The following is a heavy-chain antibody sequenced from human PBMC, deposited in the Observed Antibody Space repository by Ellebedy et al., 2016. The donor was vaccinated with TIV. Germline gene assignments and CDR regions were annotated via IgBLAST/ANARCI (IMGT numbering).Heavy chain of an antibody. D-gene: IGHD3-10*02. CDR1: GVSISTSSYY. CDR2: MYYSGST. J-gene: IGHJ4*02. V-gene: IGHV4-39*01. CDR3: PKHVKTMFDLYYFDY. Sequence: MPSETLSLTCTVSGVSISTSSYYWGWIRQPPGKGLVWIGSMYYSGSTYYNPSLKSRVTISVHTSKNQFSLKLSSVTAADTAEYYCPKHVKTMFDLYYFDYWGQGTLVTVSS.